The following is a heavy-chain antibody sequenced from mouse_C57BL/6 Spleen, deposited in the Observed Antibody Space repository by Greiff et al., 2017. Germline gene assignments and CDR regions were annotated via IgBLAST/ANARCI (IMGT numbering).Heavy chain of an antibody. CDR1: GYTFTSYW. J-gene: IGHJ2*01. Sequence: VQLQQSGAELVKPGASVKVSCKASGYTFTSYWMHWVKQRPGQGLEWIGSIHPSDSDTNYNQKFKRQATFTVDKSSSTAYMRLSSLTSKDAAVYYGAISSPCFITTVVFDYWGQGTTLTVSS. V-gene: IGHV1-74*01. CDR2: IHPSDSDT. D-gene: IGHD1-1*01. CDR3: AISSPCFITTVVFDY.